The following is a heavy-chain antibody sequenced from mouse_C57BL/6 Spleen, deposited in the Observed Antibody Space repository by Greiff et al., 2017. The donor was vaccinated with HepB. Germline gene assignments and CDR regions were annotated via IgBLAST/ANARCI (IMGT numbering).Heavy chain of an antibody. Sequence: EVQLQQSGPELVKPGASVKISCKASGYTFTDYYMNWVKQSHGKSLEWIGDINPNNGGTSYNQKFKGKATLTVDKSSSTAYMELRSLTSEDSAVYYCARRRYDYALMDYWGQGTSVTVSS. CDR3: ARRRYDYALMDY. D-gene: IGHD2-4*01. CDR2: INPNNGGT. J-gene: IGHJ4*01. CDR1: GYTFTDYY. V-gene: IGHV1-26*01.